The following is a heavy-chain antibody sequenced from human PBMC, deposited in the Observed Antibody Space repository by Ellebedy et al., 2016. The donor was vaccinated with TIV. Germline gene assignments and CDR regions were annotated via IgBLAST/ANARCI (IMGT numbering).Heavy chain of an antibody. J-gene: IGHJ4*02. D-gene: IGHD1-26*01. CDR3: ARVGADDL. V-gene: IGHV1-2*02. CDR2: IYPKRGTT. CDR1: GYTFTGYY. Sequence: AASVKVSCKASGYTFTGYYIHWVRQAPGQGLEWMGWIYPKRGTTKYAQRFQGRVTMTRAASISTAYMELTSLRSDDTAVYYCARVGADDLWGQGTLVTVSS.